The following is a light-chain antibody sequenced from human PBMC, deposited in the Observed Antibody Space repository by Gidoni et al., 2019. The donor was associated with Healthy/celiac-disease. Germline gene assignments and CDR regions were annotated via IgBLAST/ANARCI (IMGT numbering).Light chain of an antibody. CDR2: KES. Sequence: DIQMTQSPSTLSASVGDRVTITCRASQSISSWLAWYQQKPGKAPKLLIYKESSLESGVTSRFSGSGSGTEFTLTISSLQPDDFATYYCQQYRTFGQGTKVEIK. CDR1: QSISSW. J-gene: IGKJ1*01. CDR3: QQYRT. V-gene: IGKV1-5*03.